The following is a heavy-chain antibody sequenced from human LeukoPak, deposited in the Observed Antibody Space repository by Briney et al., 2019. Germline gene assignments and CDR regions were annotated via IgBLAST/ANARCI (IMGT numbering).Heavy chain of an antibody. CDR1: GYSISSGYY. CDR3: ARGALMYYYDSSGYSFDY. D-gene: IGHD3-22*01. Sequence: SETLSLTCTVSGYSISSGYYWGWIRQPPGKGLEWIGSIYHSGSTYYNPSLKSRATISVDTSKNQFSLKLSSVTAADTAVYYCARGALMYYYDSSGYSFDYWGQGTLVTVSS. CDR2: IYHSGST. J-gene: IGHJ4*02. V-gene: IGHV4-38-2*02.